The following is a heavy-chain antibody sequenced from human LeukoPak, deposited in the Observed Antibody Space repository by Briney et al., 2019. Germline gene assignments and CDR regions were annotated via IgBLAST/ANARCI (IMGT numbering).Heavy chain of an antibody. Sequence: PGGSLRLSCAASGFTVSSNYMSWVRQAPGKGLEWVSVIYSGGSTYYADSVKGRFTISRDNAKNSLYLQMNSLRAEDTAVYYCARGGFWSGYSVWGQGTMVTVSS. CDR2: IYSGGST. CDR3: ARGGFWSGYSV. CDR1: GFTVSSNY. V-gene: IGHV3-53*01. J-gene: IGHJ3*01. D-gene: IGHD3-3*01.